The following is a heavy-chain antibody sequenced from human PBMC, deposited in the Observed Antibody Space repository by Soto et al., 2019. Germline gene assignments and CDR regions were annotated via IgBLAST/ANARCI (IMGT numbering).Heavy chain of an antibody. CDR2: ISPLKGRT. J-gene: IGHJ1*01. Sequence: QVQLVQSGPDLKRPGASMKVSCKASGYTFTSYGISWVRQAPGQGLEWMAWISPLKGRTQYSQKAQGRVTLSTDTSSNTADMEMTTLRVDDTAVYYCAMDYGDRPEYFKPWGQGTLVTVS. V-gene: IGHV1-18*04. CDR1: GYTFTSYG. D-gene: IGHD4-17*01. CDR3: AMDYGDRPEYFKP.